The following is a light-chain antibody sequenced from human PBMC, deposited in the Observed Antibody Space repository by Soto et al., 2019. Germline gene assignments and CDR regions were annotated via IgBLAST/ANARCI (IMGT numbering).Light chain of an antibody. CDR2: AAS. J-gene: IGKJ4*01. Sequence: VIWMTQSPSLLSASTGDRVTISCRMSQGISSYLAWYQQKPGKAPELLIYAASSRATGIPDRFSGGGSGTDFTLTISRLEPEDFAVYYCQQFSSYPLTFGGGTKVEIK. V-gene: IGKV1D-8*03. CDR1: QGISSY. CDR3: QQFSSYPLT.